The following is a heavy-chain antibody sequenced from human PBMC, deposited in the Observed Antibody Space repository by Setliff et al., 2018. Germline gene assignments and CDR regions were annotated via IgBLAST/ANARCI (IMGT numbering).Heavy chain of an antibody. CDR1: GGSISSSSYY. D-gene: IGHD3-22*01. V-gene: IGHV4-39*07. CDR3: ARLWISYESNTYFYPKYFDF. Sequence: SETLSLTCTVSGGSISSSSYYWGWIRQPPGKGLEWIGSIYYSGSTYYNPSLKSRVTISVDTSENQFSLRLNSVTAADTAVYYCARLWISYESNTYFYPKYFDFWGQGTLVTVSS. CDR2: IYYSGST. J-gene: IGHJ4*02.